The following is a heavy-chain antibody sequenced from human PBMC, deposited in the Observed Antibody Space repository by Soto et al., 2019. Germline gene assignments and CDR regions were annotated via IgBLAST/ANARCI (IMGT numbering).Heavy chain of an antibody. CDR3: ARGGESSRRGYYFDY. J-gene: IGHJ4*02. D-gene: IGHD6-13*01. V-gene: IGHV4-34*01. CDR2: INHSGST. CDR1: GGSFSGYY. Sequence: SETLSLTCAVYGGSFSGYYWSWIRQPPGKGLEWIGEINHSGSTNYNPSLKSRVIISVDTSKNQFSLKLSSVTAADTAVYYCARGGESSRRGYYFDYWGQGTLVTVSS.